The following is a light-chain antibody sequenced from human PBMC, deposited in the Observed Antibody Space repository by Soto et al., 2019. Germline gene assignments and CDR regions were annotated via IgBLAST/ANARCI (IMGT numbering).Light chain of an antibody. CDR1: QSVSSSY. CDR3: QQYGSSPRT. V-gene: IGKV3-20*01. CDR2: GAS. Sequence: EIVLTQSPGTLSLSPGERATLSLKASQSVSSSYLAWYQQKPGQAPRLLIYGASSRATGIPDRFSGSGSGTDFTLTISRLEPEDFAVYYCQQYGSSPRTFGQGTKV. J-gene: IGKJ1*01.